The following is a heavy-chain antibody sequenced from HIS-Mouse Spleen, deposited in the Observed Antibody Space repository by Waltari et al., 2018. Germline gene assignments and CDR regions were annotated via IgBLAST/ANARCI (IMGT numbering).Heavy chain of an antibody. V-gene: IGHV4-39*07. CDR3: AREIPYSSSWYDWYFDL. D-gene: IGHD6-13*01. Sequence: QLQLQDSGPGLVKPSETLSLTCTVAGGSISRSSHYGGWIRQPPGKGLEWIGSIYYSGSTYYNPSLKSRVTISVDTSKNQFSLKLSSVTAADTAVYYCAREIPYSSSWYDWYFDLWGRGTLVTVSS. CDR2: IYYSGST. J-gene: IGHJ2*01. CDR1: GGSISRSSHY.